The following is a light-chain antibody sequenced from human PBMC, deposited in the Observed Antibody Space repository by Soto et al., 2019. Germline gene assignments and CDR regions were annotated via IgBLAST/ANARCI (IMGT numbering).Light chain of an antibody. Sequence: DIQMTQSPSSLSAAVGDRVTITCRASQDINKYLNWYHQTPGKAPKLLIFSTSTLYSGVPSRFSGSRSGTDFTLTISSLQPADFATYYCQQSYSSPYTFGQGTKVEIK. CDR1: QDINKY. CDR3: QQSYSSPYT. J-gene: IGKJ2*01. V-gene: IGKV1-39*01. CDR2: STS.